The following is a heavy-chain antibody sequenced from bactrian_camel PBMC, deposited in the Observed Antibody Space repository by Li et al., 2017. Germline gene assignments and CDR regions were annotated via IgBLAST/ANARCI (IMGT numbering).Heavy chain of an antibody. Sequence: HVQLVESGGDSVQAGGSLQLSCVVSGYAFSRTCMGWIRQAPGKEREAVAIIRPSGEAKWYAESVKGRFTISYDNAKNTMSLQMNSLKPEDSGMYYCAARDTGLCEIMSAYNYWGQGTQVTV. J-gene: IGHJ4*01. CDR3: AARDTGLCEIMSAYNY. V-gene: IGHV3S1*01. D-gene: IGHD5*01. CDR1: GYAFSRTC. CDR2: IRPSGEAK.